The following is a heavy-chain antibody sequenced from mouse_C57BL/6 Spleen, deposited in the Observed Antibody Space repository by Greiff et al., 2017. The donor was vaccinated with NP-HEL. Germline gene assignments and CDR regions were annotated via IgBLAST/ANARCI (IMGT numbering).Heavy chain of an antibody. J-gene: IGHJ4*01. D-gene: IGHD2-5*01. CDR2: INPSNGGT. Sequence: QVQLKQPGTELVKPGASVKLSCKASGYTFTSYWMHWVKQRPGQGLEWIGDINPSNGGTNYNEKFKSKATLTVDKSSSTAYMQLSSLTSEDSAVYYCARWNSNYDYYAIDYWGQGTSVTVSS. CDR1: GYTFTSYW. CDR3: ARWNSNYDYYAIDY. V-gene: IGHV1-53*01.